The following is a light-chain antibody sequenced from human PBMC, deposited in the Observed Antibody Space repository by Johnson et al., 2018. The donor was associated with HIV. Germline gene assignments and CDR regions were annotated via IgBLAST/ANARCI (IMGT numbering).Light chain of an antibody. Sequence: HSVLTQPPSVSAAPGHNVSISCSGSSSNIGDNYISWYQQLPGAAPKLLIYENNKRPSGIPDRFSGSKSGTSAPLGITGLQTGDEADYYCGTWDSSLSADVFGTGTKVTVL. CDR3: GTWDSSLSADV. V-gene: IGLV1-51*01. CDR1: SSNIGDNY. CDR2: ENN. J-gene: IGLJ1*01.